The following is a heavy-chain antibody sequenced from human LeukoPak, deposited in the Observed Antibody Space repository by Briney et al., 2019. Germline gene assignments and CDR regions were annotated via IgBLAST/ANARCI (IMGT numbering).Heavy chain of an antibody. CDR1: GGSISSYY. CDR2: IYYSGST. Sequence: SETLSLTCTVSGGSISSYYWSWIRQPPGKGLEWIGYIYYSGSTYYNPSLKSRVTISVHTSKNQFSLKLSSVTAEDTALYYCARGYRYGSPSEAYYFDYWGQGTLVTVSS. V-gene: IGHV4-59*01. D-gene: IGHD5-18*01. CDR3: ARGYRYGSPSEAYYFDY. J-gene: IGHJ4*02.